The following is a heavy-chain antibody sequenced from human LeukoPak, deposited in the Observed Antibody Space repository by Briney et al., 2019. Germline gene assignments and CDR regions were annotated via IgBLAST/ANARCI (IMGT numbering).Heavy chain of an antibody. CDR2: INDRGST. V-gene: IGHV4-39*07. CDR1: RASITSNIYF. D-gene: IGHD3-10*01. CDR3: ARLFEGEYYGSGTYYDRNWFDP. Sequence: SETLSLTCTVSRASITSNIYFWGWIRQPPGKGLEWIGEINDRGSTYYNPSLKSRVTISVDTSKNQFSLKLSSVTAADTAVYYCARLFEGEYYGSGTYYDRNWFDPWGQGTLVTVSS. J-gene: IGHJ5*02.